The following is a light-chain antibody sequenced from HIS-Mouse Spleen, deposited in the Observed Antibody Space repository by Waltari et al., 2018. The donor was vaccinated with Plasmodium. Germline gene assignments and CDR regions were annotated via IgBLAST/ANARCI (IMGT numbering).Light chain of an antibody. CDR1: KLGDKY. V-gene: IGLV3-1*01. CDR2: QDS. J-gene: IGLJ2*01. Sequence: SYELTQPPSVSVSPGQTARITCSGAKLGDKYACWYPQKPGQSPVLVIYQDSKRPSGIPERFSGSNSGNTATLTISGTQAMDEADYYCQAWDSSTAVFGGGTKLTVL. CDR3: QAWDSSTAV.